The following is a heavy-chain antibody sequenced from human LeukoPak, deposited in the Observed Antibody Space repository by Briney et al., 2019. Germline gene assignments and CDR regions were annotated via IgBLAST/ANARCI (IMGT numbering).Heavy chain of an antibody. CDR3: ARELWFANAPGSWLDP. CDR2: IFHTGST. CDR1: GDSISSGGYA. J-gene: IGHJ5*02. Sequence: SETLSLTCVVSGDSISSGGYAWSWIRQPPGKGLEWIGYIFHTGSTFYNPSLKSRVTISVDNSKNQFYLRLSSVTAADTAVYYCARELWFANAPGSWLDPWGQETVVTVST. V-gene: IGHV4-30-2*01. D-gene: IGHD3-10*01.